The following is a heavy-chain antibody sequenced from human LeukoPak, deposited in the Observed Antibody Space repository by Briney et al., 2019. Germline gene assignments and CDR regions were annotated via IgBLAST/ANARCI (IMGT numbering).Heavy chain of an antibody. V-gene: IGHV4-34*01. D-gene: IGHD5-24*01. CDR1: GGSFSGYY. CDR3: ARDSARRDGHNFDY. J-gene: IGHJ4*02. CDR2: IYYSGST. Sequence: SETLSLTCAVYGGSFSGYYWSWIRQPPGKGLEWIGSIYYSGSTYYNPSLKSRVTISVDTSKNQFSLKLSSVTAADTAVYYCARDSARRDGHNFDYWGQGTLVTVSS.